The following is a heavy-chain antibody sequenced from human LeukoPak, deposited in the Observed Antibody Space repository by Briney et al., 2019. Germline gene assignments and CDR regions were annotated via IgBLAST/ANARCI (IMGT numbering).Heavy chain of an antibody. CDR3: ARLGGWFDP. CDR2: IYHSGST. CDR1: GGSISSYY. J-gene: IGHJ5*02. D-gene: IGHD3-10*01. Sequence: PSGTLSLTCTVSGGSISSYYWSWIRQPPGKGLEWIGYIYHSGSTTYNPSLKSRITISVDTSKNQFSLKLSSVTAADTAVYYCARLGGWFDPWGQGTLVTVSS. V-gene: IGHV4-59*08.